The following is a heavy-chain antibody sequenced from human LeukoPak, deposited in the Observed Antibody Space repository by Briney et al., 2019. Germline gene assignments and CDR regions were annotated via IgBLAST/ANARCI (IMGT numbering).Heavy chain of an antibody. J-gene: IGHJ4*02. Sequence: ASVKVSCKASGYTFTSYGISWVRQAPGQGLEWMGWISAYNGNTNYAQKLQGRVTMTTDTSTSTAYMELRSLRSDDTAVYYCARESGDGYYDILTGYYPYFDYWGQGTLVTVSS. CDR3: ARESGDGYYDILTGYYPYFDY. CDR2: ISAYNGNT. V-gene: IGHV1-18*01. D-gene: IGHD3-9*01. CDR1: GYTFTSYG.